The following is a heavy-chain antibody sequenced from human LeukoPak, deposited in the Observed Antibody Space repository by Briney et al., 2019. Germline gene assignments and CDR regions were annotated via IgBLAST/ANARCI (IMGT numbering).Heavy chain of an antibody. V-gene: IGHV4-34*01. J-gene: IGHJ3*02. D-gene: IGHD3-3*01. Sequence: SETLSLTCAVYGGSFSGYYWSWIRQPPGKGLEWIGEINHSGSTNYNPYLKSRVTISVDTSKNQFSLKLSSVTAADTAVYYCARPGITIFGVEKPAVFGIWGQGTMVTVSS. CDR3: ARPGITIFGVEKPAVFGI. CDR2: INHSGST. CDR1: GGSFSGYY.